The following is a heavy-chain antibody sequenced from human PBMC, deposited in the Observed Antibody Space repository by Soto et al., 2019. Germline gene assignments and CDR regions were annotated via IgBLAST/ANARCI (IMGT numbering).Heavy chain of an antibody. CDR1: GGSISSYY. Sequence: QVQLQESGPGLVKPSETLSLTCTVSGGSISSYYWSWIRQPPGKGLEWIGYSYYSGSTNYNPSLKSRVTISVDTSKNQFSLKLSSVTAADTAVYYCARVTYWYFDLWAVAPWSLSPQ. CDR3: ARVTYWYFDL. V-gene: IGHV4-59*01. CDR2: SYYSGST. J-gene: IGHJ2*01.